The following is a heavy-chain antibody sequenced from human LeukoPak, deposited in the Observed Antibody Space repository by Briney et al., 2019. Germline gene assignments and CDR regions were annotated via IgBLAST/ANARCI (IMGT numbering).Heavy chain of an antibody. CDR3: ARGRGIAARYYYYMVV. J-gene: IGHJ6*03. CDR2: INHSGST. D-gene: IGHD6-6*01. CDR1: GGSFSGYY. Sequence: PSETLSLTCAVYGGSFSGYYWSWIRQPPGKGLEWIGEINHSGSTNYNPSLKSRVTISVDTSKNQFSLKLSSVTAADTAVYYCARGRGIAARYYYYMVVWGKGTTVTVFS. V-gene: IGHV4-34*01.